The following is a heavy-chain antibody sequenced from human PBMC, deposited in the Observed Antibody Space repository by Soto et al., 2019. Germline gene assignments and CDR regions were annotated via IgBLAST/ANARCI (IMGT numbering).Heavy chain of an antibody. CDR3: AGGRIVVVGSRAYYGMDV. CDR2: IIPVFGLV. J-gene: IGHJ6*02. D-gene: IGHD3-22*01. V-gene: IGHV1-69*01. CDR1: GGTPSNSA. Sequence: QVHLLLQSGAEVKKPGSSVKVSCKASGGTPSNSAISWVRQAPGQGLEWMGGIIPVFGLVKYAQNFQGRVTTIADEATNTAYMELSSLRPEDTAVYYCAGGRIVVVGSRAYYGMDVWGQGTTVTVSS.